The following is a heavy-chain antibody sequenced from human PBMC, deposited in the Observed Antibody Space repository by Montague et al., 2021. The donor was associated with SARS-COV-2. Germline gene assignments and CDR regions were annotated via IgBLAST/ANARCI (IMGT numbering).Heavy chain of an antibody. V-gene: IGHV4-39*01. CDR3: ARRGKTRVAMIVVVIGYFDY. CDR1: GGSISSSSYY. D-gene: IGHD3-22*01. CDR2: VYYSGST. J-gene: IGHJ4*02. Sequence: SETLSLTCTVSGGSISSSSYYWGWIRQPPGKGLEWIGSVYYSGSTYYNPSLKSRVTISVDTSKNQSSLKLSSVTAADTAVYYCARRGKTRVAMIVVVIGYFDYWGRGTLVTVSS.